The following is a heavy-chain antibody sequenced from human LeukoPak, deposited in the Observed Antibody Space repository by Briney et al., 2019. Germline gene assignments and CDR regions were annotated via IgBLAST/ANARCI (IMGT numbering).Heavy chain of an antibody. CDR2: INPNSGGT. J-gene: IGHJ4*02. V-gene: IGHV1-2*02. D-gene: IGHD6-19*01. CDR3: ARDLKMGYSSGRYSWGTGSSNDY. Sequence: ASVKVSCKASGYTFTGYYMHWVRQAPGQGLEWMGWINPNSGGTNYAQKFQGRVSMTADTSTSTAYMELRSLRSDDTAVYYCARDLKMGYSSGRYSWGTGSSNDYWGQGTLVTVSS. CDR1: GYTFTGYY.